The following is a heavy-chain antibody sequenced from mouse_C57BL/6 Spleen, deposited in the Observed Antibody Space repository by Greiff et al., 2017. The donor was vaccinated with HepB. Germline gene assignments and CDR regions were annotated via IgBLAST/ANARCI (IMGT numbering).Heavy chain of an antibody. J-gene: IGHJ1*03. D-gene: IGHD1-1*01. V-gene: IGHV5-17*01. CDR2: ISSGSSTI. Sequence: EVQVVESGGGLVKPGGSLKLSCAASGFTFSDYGMHWVRQAPEKGLEWVAYISSGSSTIYYADTVKGRFTISRDNAKNTLFLQMTSLRSEDTAMYYCARSGVYYGSSYWYFDVWGTGTTVTVSS. CDR1: GFTFSDYG. CDR3: ARSGVYYGSSYWYFDV.